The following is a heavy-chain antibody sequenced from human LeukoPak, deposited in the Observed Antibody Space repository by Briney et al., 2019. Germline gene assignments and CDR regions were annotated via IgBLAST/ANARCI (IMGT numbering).Heavy chain of an antibody. D-gene: IGHD6-13*01. CDR1: GGSISSYY. CDR3: ARAYSSSWSPSFDY. CDR2: IFYSGGT. J-gene: IGHJ4*02. Sequence: SETLSLTCTVSGGSISSYYWSWIRQPPGKGLEWIGYIFYSGGTNYNPSLKSRVTISVDTSKNQFSLKLSSVTAADTAVYYCARAYSSSWSPSFDYWGQGTLVTVSS. V-gene: IGHV4-59*12.